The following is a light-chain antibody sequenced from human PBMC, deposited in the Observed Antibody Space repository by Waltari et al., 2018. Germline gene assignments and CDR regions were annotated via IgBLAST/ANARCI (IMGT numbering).Light chain of an antibody. Sequence: DIVMTQSPDSLAVSLGERATINCKSSQSVLSSSNNKNYLVWYQQKPGQPPQLLIYWASTRESGVPDRFTGSGSGTDFTLTISILQAEDVAVYYCQQFYNTPWTFGQGTKVEIK. CDR3: QQFYNTPWT. CDR1: QSVLSSSNNKNY. J-gene: IGKJ1*01. V-gene: IGKV4-1*01. CDR2: WAS.